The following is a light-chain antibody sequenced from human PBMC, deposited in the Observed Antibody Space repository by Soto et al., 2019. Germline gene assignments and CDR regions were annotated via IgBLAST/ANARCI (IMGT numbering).Light chain of an antibody. V-gene: IGLV1-47*01. CDR2: RNN. J-gene: IGLJ1*01. CDR1: TSNIGSNY. CDR3: ATWDDSLSGFYV. Sequence: QSVLTQPPSASGTPGQGVTISCSGSTSNIGSNYVYWYQQLPGTAPKLLIYRNNQRPSGVPDRFSGSKSGTSASLAISGLRSDDEADYYYATWDDSLSGFYVFGTGTKLTVL.